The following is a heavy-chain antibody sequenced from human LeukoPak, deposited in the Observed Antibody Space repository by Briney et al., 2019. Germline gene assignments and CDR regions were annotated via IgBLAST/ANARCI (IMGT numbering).Heavy chain of an antibody. CDR1: GYTFTSYG. CDR3: ARTPVDIVATWFDY. V-gene: IGHV1-18*01. D-gene: IGHD5-12*01. J-gene: IGHJ4*02. Sequence: ASVKVSCKASGYTFTSYGISWVRQAPGQGLEWMGWISAYNGNTNYAQKLQGRVTMTTDTSTSTAYMELRSLRSDDTTVYYCARTPVDIVATWFDYWGQGTLVTVSS. CDR2: ISAYNGNT.